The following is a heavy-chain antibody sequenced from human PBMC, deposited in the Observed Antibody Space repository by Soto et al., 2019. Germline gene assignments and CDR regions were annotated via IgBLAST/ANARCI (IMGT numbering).Heavy chain of an antibody. CDR2: IYYSGNT. CDR1: GGSLSGYY. V-gene: IGHV4-59*08. D-gene: IGHD3-16*01. CDR3: VRHGGVATFDF. Sequence: QVQLQESGPGLVRPSETLSLTCTVSGGSLSGYYWSWIRQAPGKGLEWMGYIYYSGNTNYRPSLKSRLTISLDTSREQFSLRLKSVTVADTGMYFCVRHGGVATFDFWGQGNLVIVSS. J-gene: IGHJ4*02.